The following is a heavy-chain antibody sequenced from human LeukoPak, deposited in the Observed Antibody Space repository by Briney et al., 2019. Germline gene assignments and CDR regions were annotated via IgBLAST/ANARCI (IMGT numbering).Heavy chain of an antibody. Sequence: SETRSLTCAVSGASISSSNWWSWVRQPPGKGLEWIGEIYHSGTTNYNPSLKGRVTISVDKSKNQFSLKLSSVTAADTAVYYCAREYSWYYFDYWGQGTLVTVSS. V-gene: IGHV4-4*02. J-gene: IGHJ4*02. CDR3: AREYSWYYFDY. CDR1: GASISSSNW. D-gene: IGHD2-15*01. CDR2: IYHSGTT.